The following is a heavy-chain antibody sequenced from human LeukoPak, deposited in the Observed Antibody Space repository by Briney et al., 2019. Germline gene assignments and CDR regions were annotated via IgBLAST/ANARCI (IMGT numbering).Heavy chain of an antibody. CDR1: GLTSGSYW. CDR2: IKHDGSER. V-gene: IGHV3-7*03. J-gene: IGHJ4*02. D-gene: IGHD6-19*01. CDR3: AAGSGWSSEY. Sequence: GGSLRLSCAASGLTSGSYWMSWVRHTPGKGLEWVANIKHDGSERNYMESVKGRFTISRDNGKNSLHLQMNNSRAEDTAVYYCAAGSGWSSEYWGQGTLVTVSS.